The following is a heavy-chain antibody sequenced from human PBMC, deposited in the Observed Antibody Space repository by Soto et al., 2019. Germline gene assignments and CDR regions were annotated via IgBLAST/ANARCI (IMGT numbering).Heavy chain of an antibody. Sequence: QVQLQESGPGLVMPSGTLSLTCAVSGGSISSSDWWSWVRQSPGKGLEWIGEIPHSGSTNYNPSLKSRVIISVDKSKNQFSLKLSSVTAADTAVYYCARTDYGSGSYYNFDYWGPGTLVTVSS. CDR1: GGSISSSDW. CDR2: IPHSGST. V-gene: IGHV4-4*02. D-gene: IGHD3-10*01. CDR3: ARTDYGSGSYYNFDY. J-gene: IGHJ4*02.